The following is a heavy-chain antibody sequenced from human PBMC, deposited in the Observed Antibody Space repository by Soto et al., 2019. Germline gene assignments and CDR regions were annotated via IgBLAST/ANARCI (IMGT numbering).Heavy chain of an antibody. J-gene: IGHJ4*02. D-gene: IGHD5-12*01. V-gene: IGHV4-59*08. CDR1: GGSISSWY. CDR2: ICYIGST. Sequence: QVQLQESGPGLVKPSETLSLTCTVSGGSISSWYWSWIRQPPGKGLEWIGYICYIGSTNYNPALKSRITISVDTSKNQFSLTLISVTAADTAVYYCARRYGSSFDYWGQGTLVTVSS. CDR3: ARRYGSSFDY.